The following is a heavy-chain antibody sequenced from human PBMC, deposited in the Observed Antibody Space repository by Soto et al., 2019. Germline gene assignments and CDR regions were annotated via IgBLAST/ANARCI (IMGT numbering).Heavy chain of an antibody. J-gene: IGHJ6*02. CDR1: GFTFSSYS. Sequence: GGSLRLSCAASGFTFSSYSMNWVRQAPGKGLEWVSSISSSSSYIYYVDSVKGRFTISRDNAKNSLYLQMNSLRAEDTAVYYCARDPITMVRGEPYYYYGLDVWGQGTTVTVSS. CDR3: ARDPITMVRGEPYYYYGLDV. V-gene: IGHV3-21*01. CDR2: ISSSSSYI. D-gene: IGHD3-10*01.